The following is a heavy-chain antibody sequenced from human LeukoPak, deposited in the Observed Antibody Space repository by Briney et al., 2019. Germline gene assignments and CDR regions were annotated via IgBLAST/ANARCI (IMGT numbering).Heavy chain of an antibody. CDR2: IRYDGSNK. V-gene: IGHV3-30*02. J-gene: IGHJ6*03. Sequence: PGGSLRLYCAASGFTFSSYAMSWVRQAPGKGLEWVAFIRYDGSNKYYADSVKGRFTISRDNAKNSLYLQMKSLRAEDTAVYYCARDFGVWDYYMDVWGKGTTVTISS. CDR3: ARDFGVWDYYMDV. D-gene: IGHD3-10*01. CDR1: GFTFSSYA.